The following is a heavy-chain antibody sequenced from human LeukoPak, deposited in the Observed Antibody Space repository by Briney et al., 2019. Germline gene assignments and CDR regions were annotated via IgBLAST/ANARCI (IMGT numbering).Heavy chain of an antibody. V-gene: IGHV1-18*01. CDR3: ARATYYHDSSGYALLDPLAFDI. D-gene: IGHD3-22*01. CDR1: GYTFTSYG. Sequence: ASVKVSCKASGYTFTSYGISWVRQAPGQGLEWMGWISTYNGNTNYAQKLQGRVTMTTDTSTSTAYMELRSLRSDDTAVYYCARATYYHDSSGYALLDPLAFDIWGQGTMVTVSS. CDR2: ISTYNGNT. J-gene: IGHJ3*02.